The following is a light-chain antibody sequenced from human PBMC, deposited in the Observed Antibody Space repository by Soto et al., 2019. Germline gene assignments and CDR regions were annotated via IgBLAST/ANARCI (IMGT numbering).Light chain of an antibody. CDR1: QSINSC. J-gene: IGKJ4*01. CDR2: KAS. CDR3: QQYYSYSLT. V-gene: IGKV1-5*03. Sequence: DIQMTQSPSTLSASVGDRVTITCPASQSINSCLAWYQQKPGKAPKLLIYKASSLESGVPSRFGGGGSGTEFTLTISSLQPDDVATYYCQQYYSYSLTFGGGTKVEIK.